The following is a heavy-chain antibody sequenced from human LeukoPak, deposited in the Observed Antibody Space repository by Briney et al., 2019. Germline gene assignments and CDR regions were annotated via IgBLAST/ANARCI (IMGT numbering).Heavy chain of an antibody. J-gene: IGHJ3*02. CDR3: ARACYYDSSGYCHDAFDI. Sequence: GGSLRLSCAASGFTFSTHWMSWVRQAPGKGLEWVANMKQDGSDKYYVDSVKGRFTISRDNAKNSLYLQMNSLRAEDTAVYYCARACYYDSSGYCHDAFDIWGQGTTVTVSS. CDR2: MKQDGSDK. D-gene: IGHD3-22*01. V-gene: IGHV3-7*01. CDR1: GFTFSTHW.